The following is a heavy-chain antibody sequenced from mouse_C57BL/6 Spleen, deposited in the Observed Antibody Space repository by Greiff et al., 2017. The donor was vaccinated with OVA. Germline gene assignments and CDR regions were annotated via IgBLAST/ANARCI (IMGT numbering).Heavy chain of an antibody. J-gene: IGHJ4*01. V-gene: IGHV2-2*01. CDR3: ARNSPYYYGSSYIYAMDY. D-gene: IGHD1-1*01. CDR1: GFSLTSYG. CDR2: IWSGGST. Sequence: VQVVESGPGLVQPSQSLSITCTVSGFSLTSYGVHWVRQSPGKGLEWLGVIWSGGSTDYNAAFISRLSISKDNSKSQVFFKMNSLQADDTAIYYCARNSPYYYGSSYIYAMDYWGQGTSVTVSS.